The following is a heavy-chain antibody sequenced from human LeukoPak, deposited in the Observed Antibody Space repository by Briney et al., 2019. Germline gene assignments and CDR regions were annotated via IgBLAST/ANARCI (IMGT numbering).Heavy chain of an antibody. V-gene: IGHV1-2*04. CDR1: GYTFTGYY. CDR2: INPNSGGT. CDR3: ARYGAAAGTGFDY. D-gene: IGHD6-13*01. Sequence: ASVKVSCKASGYTFTGYYMHWVRQAPGQGLEWMGWINPNSGGTNYAQKFQGWVTMTRDTSISTAYMELSRLRSDDTAAYYCARYGAAAGTGFDYWGQGTLVTVSS. J-gene: IGHJ4*02.